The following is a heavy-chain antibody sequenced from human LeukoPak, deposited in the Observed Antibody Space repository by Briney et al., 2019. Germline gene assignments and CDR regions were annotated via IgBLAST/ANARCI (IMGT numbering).Heavy chain of an antibody. CDR3: ATRGGGYCSGSSCYIYDY. D-gene: IGHD2-2*02. Sequence: ASVKVSCKTSGYTFTRYGISWVRQAPGQGLEWMGWISAYNDNTNYAQKLQGRVTMTADTSTSTAYMELRSLRYDDTAVYYCATRGGGYCSGSSCYIYDYWGQGTLVPVSS. CDR1: GYTFTRYG. V-gene: IGHV1-18*01. J-gene: IGHJ4*02. CDR2: ISAYNDNT.